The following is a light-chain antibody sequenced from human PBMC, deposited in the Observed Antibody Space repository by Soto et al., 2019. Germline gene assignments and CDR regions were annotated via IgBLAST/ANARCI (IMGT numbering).Light chain of an antibody. J-gene: IGLJ1*01. CDR1: SSDVGGYNY. V-gene: IGLV2-14*01. CDR2: DVS. Sequence: QSALTQPASVSGSPGQSITISCTGTSSDVGGYNYVSWYQQHPGKAPKLMIYDVSNRPSGVSNRFSGSKSGNTASLTISGLQAEDEADYYCSSYTSSSTPLRAFGTGTKVTVL. CDR3: SSYTSSSTPLRA.